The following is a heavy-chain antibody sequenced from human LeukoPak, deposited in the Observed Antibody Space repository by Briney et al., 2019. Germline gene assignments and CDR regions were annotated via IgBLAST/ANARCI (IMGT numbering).Heavy chain of an antibody. J-gene: IGHJ4*02. Sequence: GGSLRLSCAASGFTFSNAWMSWVRQAPGKGLEGVSVIYSDGSAHYADSVRGRFTISRDNSKNTLYLQMNSLRAEDTAVYYCSTRVYWGQGTLVTVSS. CDR1: GFTFSNAW. CDR3: STRVY. CDR2: IYSDGSA. V-gene: IGHV3-66*01.